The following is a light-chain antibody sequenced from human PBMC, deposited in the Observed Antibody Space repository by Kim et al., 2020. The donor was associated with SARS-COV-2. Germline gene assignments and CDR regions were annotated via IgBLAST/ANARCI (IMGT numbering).Light chain of an antibody. V-gene: IGLV3-25*03. J-gene: IGLJ2*01. CDR1: ALSKQY. Sequence: SYELTQPPSVSVSPGQTARITCSGDALSKQYAYWYQQKPGQAPVVVIYKNNERPSGIPERFSGSTSWTSVTLTISGVQAEDEADYYCQSAGGSGTYGVLFGGGTQLTVL. CDR3: QSAGGSGTYGVL. CDR2: KNN.